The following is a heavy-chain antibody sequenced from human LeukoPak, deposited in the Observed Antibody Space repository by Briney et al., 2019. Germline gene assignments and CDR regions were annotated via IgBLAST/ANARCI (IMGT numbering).Heavy chain of an antibody. J-gene: IGHJ4*02. D-gene: IGHD6-19*01. V-gene: IGHV3-23*01. CDR1: GFTFSSYA. CDR3: AGQWLFQSALDY. Sequence: GGSLRLSCAASGFTFSSYAMSWVRQAPGKGLEWVSAISGSGGSTYYADSVKGRFTISRDNSKNALYLQMNSLRAEDTAVYYCAGQWLFQSALDYWGQGTLVTVSS. CDR2: ISGSGGST.